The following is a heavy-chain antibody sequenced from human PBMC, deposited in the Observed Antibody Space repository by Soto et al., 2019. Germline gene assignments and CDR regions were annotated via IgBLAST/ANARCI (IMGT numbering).Heavy chain of an antibody. CDR3: ARQGPAYCGGDCYPNDAFDI. D-gene: IGHD2-21*02. V-gene: IGHV5-10-1*01. CDR1: GYSFTSYW. J-gene: IGHJ3*02. Sequence: PGESLKISCKGSGYSFTSYWISWVRQMPGKGLEWMGRIDPSDSYTNYSPSFQGHVTISADKSISTAYLQWSSLKASDTAMYYCARQGPAYCGGDCYPNDAFDIWGQGTMVTVSS. CDR2: IDPSDSYT.